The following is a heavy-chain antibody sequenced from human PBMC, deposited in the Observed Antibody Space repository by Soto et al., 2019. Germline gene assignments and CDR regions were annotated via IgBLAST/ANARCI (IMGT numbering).Heavy chain of an antibody. CDR3: ARLSAGHGDNHDY. D-gene: IGHD4-17*01. CDR2: IYHTGTT. Sequence: QVQLEESGPGLVKPSETLSLTCTVSGGSISRYYWSWIRQSPGKGLEWIGYIYHTGTTDYNTSLKSRVTISVDTSKKQFSLRLRSVTAADTAIYYCARLSAGHGDNHDYWGQGTLVTVSS. J-gene: IGHJ4*02. V-gene: IGHV4-59*08. CDR1: GGSISRYY.